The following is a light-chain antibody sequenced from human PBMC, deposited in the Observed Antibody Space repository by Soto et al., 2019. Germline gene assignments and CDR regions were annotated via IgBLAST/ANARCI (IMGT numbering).Light chain of an antibody. CDR1: QSVSSD. V-gene: IGKV3-20*01. J-gene: IGKJ5*01. Sequence: EIVLTQSPATLSLSPGERATLSCRASQSVSSDLAWYHQKPGQAPRLLIYGASGRATGIPDRFSGSGSGTDFTLTISRLEPEDFAVYYCQQYTSSLITFGQGTRLEI. CDR3: QQYTSSLIT. CDR2: GAS.